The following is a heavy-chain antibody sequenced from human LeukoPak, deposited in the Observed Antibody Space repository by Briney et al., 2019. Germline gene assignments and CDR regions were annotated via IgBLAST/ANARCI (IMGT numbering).Heavy chain of an antibody. V-gene: IGHV4-30-2*01. D-gene: IGHD3-10*01. CDR2: IYHSGST. J-gene: IGHJ5*02. CDR3: ARDPGGWFDP. Sequence: PSETLSLTCAVSGGSISSGGYSWSWIRQPPGKGLEWIGYIYHSGSTYYNPSLKGRVTISVDRSKNQFSLKLSSVTAADTAVYYCARDPGGWFDPWGQGTLVTVSS. CDR1: GGSISSGGYS.